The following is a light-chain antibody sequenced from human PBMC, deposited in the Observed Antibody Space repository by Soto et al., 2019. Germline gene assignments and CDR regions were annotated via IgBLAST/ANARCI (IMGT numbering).Light chain of an antibody. CDR2: GAS. CDR3: HHYGGSLYT. Sequence: EIVLTQSPGTLSLSPEQRVTLSCRASLSVSSNYLAWYQQKPGQAPRLLIYGASNRATGVPDRFSGTGSGTDFTLTISRLAPEDFAVYYCHHYGGSLYTFGQGTKLEIK. CDR1: LSVSSNY. V-gene: IGKV3-20*01. J-gene: IGKJ2*01.